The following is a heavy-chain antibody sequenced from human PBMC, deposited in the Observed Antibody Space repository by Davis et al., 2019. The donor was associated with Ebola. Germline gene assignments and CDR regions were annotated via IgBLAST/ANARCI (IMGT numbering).Heavy chain of an antibody. D-gene: IGHD3-16*02. CDR2: IYYSGTT. Sequence: SATLSLTCTVSGDSIGSYYWSWIRQPPGKGPEWIGYIYYSGTTNYNPSLKSRVTISVDTSRNQFSLKLNSVTAADTAVYYCARRPQYRSFDPWGQGTLVTVSS. CDR1: GDSIGSYY. J-gene: IGHJ5*02. CDR3: ARRPQYRSFDP. V-gene: IGHV4-59*01.